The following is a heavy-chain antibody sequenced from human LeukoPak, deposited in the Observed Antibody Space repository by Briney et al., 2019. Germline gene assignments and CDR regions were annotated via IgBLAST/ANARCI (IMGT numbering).Heavy chain of an antibody. D-gene: IGHD1-7*01. J-gene: IGHJ4*02. CDR1: GGTISSSSYD. Sequence: SETLSLTCTVSGGTISSSSYDWGWIRQPPGKGLEWIGSIYYSGSTYYNPSLKSRVTISVDTSKNQFSLKLSSVTAADTAVYYCARLDSDWNYEGAYFDYWGQGTLVTVSS. V-gene: IGHV4-39*01. CDR2: IYYSGST. CDR3: ARLDSDWNYEGAYFDY.